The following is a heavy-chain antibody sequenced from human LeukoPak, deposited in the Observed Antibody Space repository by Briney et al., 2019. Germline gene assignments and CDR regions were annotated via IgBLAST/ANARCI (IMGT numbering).Heavy chain of an antibody. V-gene: IGHV1-24*01. D-gene: IGHD2-2*01. Sequence: GASVKVSCKVSGYTLTELSMHWVRQAPGKGLEWMGGFDPEDGETIYAQKFQGRVTMTTDTSTSTAYMELRSLRSDDTAVYYCARAYGSSWYDYWGQGTLVTGSS. CDR2: FDPEDGET. CDR3: ARAYGSSWYDY. J-gene: IGHJ4*02. CDR1: GYTLTELS.